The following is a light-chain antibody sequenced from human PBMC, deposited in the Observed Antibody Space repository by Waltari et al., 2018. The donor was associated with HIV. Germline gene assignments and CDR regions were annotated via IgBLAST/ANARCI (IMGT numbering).Light chain of an antibody. V-gene: IGLV3-25*03. CDR3: QSAHNSDVI. J-gene: IGLJ2*01. CDR1: PLPRNY. CDR2: QDT. Sequence: SYELTQTPSVSVPPGQTAKIMCSGDPLPRNYVDWYQQKAGQAPVMIIFQDTKRPSDIPARFSASSAGTTATLTISGVQAEDEADYFCQSAHNSDVIFGGGTKLTVL.